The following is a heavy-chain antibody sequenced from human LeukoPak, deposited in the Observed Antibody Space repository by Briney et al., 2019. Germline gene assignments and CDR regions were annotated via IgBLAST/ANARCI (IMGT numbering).Heavy chain of an antibody. CDR1: GDSVSSKSAA. CDR2: TYYRSKWSS. Sequence: SQTLSLTCAISGDSVSSKSAAWNWIRQSPSRGLEWLGRTYYRSKWSSGYAESVKSRLTISPDTSKNQFSLQLSSVTAADTAVYYCAVFPRRYSSSDYFDYWGQGTLVTVSS. V-gene: IGHV6-1*01. J-gene: IGHJ4*02. CDR3: AVFPRRYSSSDYFDY. D-gene: IGHD6-6*01.